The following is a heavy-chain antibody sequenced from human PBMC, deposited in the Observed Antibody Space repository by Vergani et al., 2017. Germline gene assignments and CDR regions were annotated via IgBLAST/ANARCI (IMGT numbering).Heavy chain of an antibody. Sequence: QLQLQQSGPGLVKPSETLFLTCTVSADSISSGSYYWGWIRQPPGKSLEWIGSIYYSWHTYYNPSLKSRVAISVDTSKNQFSLKVTSVTAADTAVYFCARQRPGSGWSPGDFDDWGQGILVTVSS. CDR1: ADSISSGSYY. D-gene: IGHD6-19*01. V-gene: IGHV4-39*01. J-gene: IGHJ4*02. CDR3: ARQRPGSGWSPGDFDD. CDR2: IYYSWHT.